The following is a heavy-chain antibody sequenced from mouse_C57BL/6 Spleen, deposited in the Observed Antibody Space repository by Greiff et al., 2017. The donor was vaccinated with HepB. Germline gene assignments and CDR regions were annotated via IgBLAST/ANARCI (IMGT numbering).Heavy chain of an antibody. Sequence: VQLQESGAELVRPGASVTLSCKASGYTFTDYEMHWVKQTPVHGLEWIGAIDPETGGTAYNQKFKGKAILTADKSSSTAYMELRSLTSEDSAVYYCTRSNYAYWGQGTLVTVSA. D-gene: IGHD2-5*01. CDR2: IDPETGGT. CDR1: GYTFTDYE. CDR3: TRSNYAY. J-gene: IGHJ3*01. V-gene: IGHV1-15*01.